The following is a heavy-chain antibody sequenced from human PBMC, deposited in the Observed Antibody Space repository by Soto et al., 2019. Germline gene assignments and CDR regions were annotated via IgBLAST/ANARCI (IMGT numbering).Heavy chain of an antibody. CDR2: IIDSGGST. J-gene: IGHJ6*01. V-gene: IGHV3-23*01. CDR3: AKGRSYYYYYGVDV. Sequence: GGSLRLSCAASGFTFSSYSMGWVRQAPGKGLEWVSDIIDSGGSTYYADSVKGRFTISRDNSKSTLYLQMNSLRAEDTALYYCAKGRSYYYYYGVDVWGQGTTVTVSS. CDR1: GFTFSSYS.